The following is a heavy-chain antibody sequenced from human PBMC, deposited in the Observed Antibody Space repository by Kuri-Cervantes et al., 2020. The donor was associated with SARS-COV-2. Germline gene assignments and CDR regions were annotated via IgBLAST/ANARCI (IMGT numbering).Heavy chain of an antibody. Sequence: ASVKVSCKASGYTFSDHYMYWVRQAPGQGLEWMGIINPSGSGTRYPQKFQGRVTITTDESTSTAYMELSSLRSEDTAVYYCARSPWYYYGSGTPEHAFDIWGQGTMVTVSS. CDR3: ARSPWYYYGSGTPEHAFDI. CDR2: INPSGSGT. D-gene: IGHD3-10*01. CDR1: GYTFSDHY. V-gene: IGHV1-46*01. J-gene: IGHJ3*02.